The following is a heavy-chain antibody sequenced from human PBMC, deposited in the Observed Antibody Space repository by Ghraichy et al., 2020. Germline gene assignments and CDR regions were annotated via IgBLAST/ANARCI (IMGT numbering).Heavy chain of an antibody. CDR1: GFTFSNAW. Sequence: GGSLRLSCAASGFTFSNAWMSWVRQAPGKGLEWVGCIKSKTDGGTTDYAAPGKGRFTISRDDSKNTLYLQMNSLNTEDTAVYYCNTGTGDPNAFDIWGQGTMVTVSS. V-gene: IGHV3-15*01. D-gene: IGHD2-21*01. CDR3: NTGTGDPNAFDI. J-gene: IGHJ3*02. CDR2: IKSKTDGGTT.